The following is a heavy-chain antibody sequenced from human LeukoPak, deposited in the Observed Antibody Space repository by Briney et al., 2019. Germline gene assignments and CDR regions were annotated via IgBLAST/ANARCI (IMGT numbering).Heavy chain of an antibody. CDR1: GFTFSSSW. J-gene: IGHJ4*02. CDR2: ISSSSFTI. V-gene: IGHV3-48*04. CDR3: AREICGSDCYSTFDY. D-gene: IGHD2-21*02. Sequence: PGGSLRLSCAASGFTFSSSWMHWVRQAPGKGLEWVSYISSSSFTIHYADSVKGRFTISRDNAKSSLYPQMNSLRAEDTAVYYCAREICGSDCYSTFDYWGQGALVTVSS.